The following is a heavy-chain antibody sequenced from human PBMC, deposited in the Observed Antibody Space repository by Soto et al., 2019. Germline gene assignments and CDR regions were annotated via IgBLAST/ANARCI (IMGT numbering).Heavy chain of an antibody. D-gene: IGHD6-13*01. CDR1: GYTFTNYG. CDR3: ARDLGQQLVDY. CDR2: ISAYNGNT. J-gene: IGHJ4*02. V-gene: IGHV1-18*01. Sequence: QVQLVQSGAEVKKPGASVKVSCKASGYTFTNYGISWVRQAPGQGLEWMGWISAYNGNTKYAQKLQGRVTMTTDTATSTAYRELRSLRSDDKAVYYCARDLGQQLVDYWGQGTLVTVSS.